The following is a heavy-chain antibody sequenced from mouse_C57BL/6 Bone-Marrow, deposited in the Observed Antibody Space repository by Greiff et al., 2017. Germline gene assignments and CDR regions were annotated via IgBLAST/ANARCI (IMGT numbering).Heavy chain of an antibody. V-gene: IGHV1-53*01. D-gene: IGHD3-1*01. Sequence: QVQLQQPGTELVKPGASVKLSCKASGYTFTSYWMHWVKQRPGQGLEWIGNINPSNGGTNYNEKFKSKATLTVDKSSSTAYMQLRSLASEVSAVEYCARSGVNAGREGYYCAMDYWGQGTSVTVSS. CDR2: INPSNGGT. J-gene: IGHJ4*01. CDR3: ARSGVNAGREGYYCAMDY. CDR1: GYTFTSYW.